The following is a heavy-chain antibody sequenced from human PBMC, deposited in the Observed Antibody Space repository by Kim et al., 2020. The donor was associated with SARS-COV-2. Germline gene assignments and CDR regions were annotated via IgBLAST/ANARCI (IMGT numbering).Heavy chain of an antibody. CDR3: ARTTGGYSGYDYLDF. D-gene: IGHD5-12*01. J-gene: IGHJ4*02. CDR2: IIHMFGTT. CDR1: GGTFRHYA. V-gene: IGHV1-69*13. Sequence: SVKVSCKASGGTFRHYAISWVRQAPGQGLEWMGVIIHMFGTTKYAQKFQGRVTITADESTSTAYMELSSLTSADTGLYYCARTTGGYSGYDYLDFWGQGTLVTVPS.